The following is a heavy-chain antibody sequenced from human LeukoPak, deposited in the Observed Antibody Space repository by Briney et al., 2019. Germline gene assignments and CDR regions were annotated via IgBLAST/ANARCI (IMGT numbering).Heavy chain of an antibody. V-gene: IGHV4-61*02. D-gene: IGHD3-10*01. CDR1: GGSISSGSYY. J-gene: IGHJ4*02. CDR3: ARKVWSGTFDY. Sequence: SETLSLTCTVSGGSISSGSYYWSWIRQPAGTGLEWIGRIYTSGSTNYNPSLKSRVTISVDTSKNQFSLKLSSVTAADTAVYYCARKVWSGTFDYWGQGTLVTVSS. CDR2: IYTSGST.